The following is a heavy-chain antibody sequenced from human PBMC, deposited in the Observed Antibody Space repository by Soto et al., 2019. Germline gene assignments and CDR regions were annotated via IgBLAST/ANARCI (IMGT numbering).Heavy chain of an antibody. Sequence: GGSLRLSCAASGFTFSSYGMHWVRQAPGKGLEWVAVIWYDGSNKYYADSVKGRFTISRDNSKNTLYLQMNSLRAEDTAVYYCARDRIQLWLPGYYYGMDVWGQGTTVTVSS. D-gene: IGHD5-18*01. CDR2: IWYDGSNK. V-gene: IGHV3-33*01. CDR1: GFTFSSYG. CDR3: ARDRIQLWLPGYYYGMDV. J-gene: IGHJ6*02.